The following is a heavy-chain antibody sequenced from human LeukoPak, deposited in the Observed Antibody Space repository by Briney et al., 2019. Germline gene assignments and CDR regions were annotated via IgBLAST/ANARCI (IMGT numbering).Heavy chain of an antibody. CDR3: ARSPGGIGDY. CDR1: GFTFSIYS. CDR2: ISGSSRST. V-gene: IGHV3-48*01. J-gene: IGHJ4*02. D-gene: IGHD4-23*01. Sequence: GGSLRLSCAASGFTFSIYSMNWVRQAPGKGREWVSFISGSSRSTFYADSVKGRFTVSRDNAKNTLYLQMNSLRAEDTAVYYCARSPGGIGDYWGQGTLVTVSS.